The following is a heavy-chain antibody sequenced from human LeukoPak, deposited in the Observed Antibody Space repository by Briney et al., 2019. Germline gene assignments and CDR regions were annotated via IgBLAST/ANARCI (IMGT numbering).Heavy chain of an antibody. CDR2: INPNSGGT. Sequence: ASVKVSCKASGYTFTGYYMHWVRQAPGQGLEWMGWINPNSGGTNYAQKFQGRVTMTRDTSISTAYMELSRLRSDDTAVYYCARVNRDGYISWADYWGQGTLVTVSS. V-gene: IGHV1-2*02. J-gene: IGHJ4*02. CDR3: ARVNRDGYISWADY. D-gene: IGHD5-24*01. CDR1: GYTFTGYY.